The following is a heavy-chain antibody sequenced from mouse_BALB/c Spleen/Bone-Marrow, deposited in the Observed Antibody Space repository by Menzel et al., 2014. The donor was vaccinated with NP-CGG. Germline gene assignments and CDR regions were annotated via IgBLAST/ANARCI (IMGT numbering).Heavy chain of an antibody. Sequence: EVQLVESGAELVKPGASVKLSCTASGFNIXDTYMHWVKQRPEQGLEWIGRIDPANGNTKYDPKFQGKATITADTSSNTAYLQLSSLTSEDTAVYYCARWEYYAMDYWCQGTSVTVSS. J-gene: IGHJ4*01. CDR2: IDPANGNT. V-gene: IGHV14-3*02. CDR3: ARWEYYAMDY. CDR1: GFNIXDTY. D-gene: IGHD4-1*01.